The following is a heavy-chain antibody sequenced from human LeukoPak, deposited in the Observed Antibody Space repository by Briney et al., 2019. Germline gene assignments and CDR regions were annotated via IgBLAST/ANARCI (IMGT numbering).Heavy chain of an antibody. D-gene: IGHD7-27*01. J-gene: IGHJ5*02. CDR3: ARETTPSWGSDWFDP. CDR2: TYYRSKWYN. Sequence: SQTLSLTCAISGDSVSSNSAAWNWIRQSPSRGLEWLGRTYYRSKWYNDYAVSVKSRITINPDISKNQFSLQLNSVTPEDTAVYYCARETTPSWGSDWFDPWGQGTLVTVSS. V-gene: IGHV6-1*01. CDR1: GDSVSSNSAA.